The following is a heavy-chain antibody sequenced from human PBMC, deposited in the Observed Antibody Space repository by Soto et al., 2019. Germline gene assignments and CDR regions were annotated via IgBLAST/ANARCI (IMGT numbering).Heavy chain of an antibody. V-gene: IGHV3-33*03. CDR2: IDGGNR. CDR1: AFTFSDHG. CDR3: ASAGRAECTLRVKNCNYGLDA. D-gene: IGHD1-1*01. J-gene: IGHJ6*02. Sequence: QLVESGGGVVQPGGSLRLSCSATPSAFTFSDHGMHWVRQTPGKGLEWMAVIDGGNRYYADSVKGRFTISSNNSANTLGQQMNSRTDEDKGVDYGASAGRAECTLRVKNCNYGLDAGGHGTTVADSS.